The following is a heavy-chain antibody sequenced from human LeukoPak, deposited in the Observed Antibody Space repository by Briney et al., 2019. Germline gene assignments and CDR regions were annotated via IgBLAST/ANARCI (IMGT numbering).Heavy chain of an antibody. D-gene: IGHD3-10*01. CDR2: IIPIFGTA. CDR3: ARGHWFGELNFDY. V-gene: IGHV1-69*13. Sequence: ASVKVSCKASGGTFSSYAISWVRQAPGQGLEWMGGIIPIFGTANYAQKFQGRVTITADESTSTAYMELSSLRSEDTAVYYCARGHWFGELNFDYWGQGTLVTVSS. CDR1: GGTFSSYA. J-gene: IGHJ4*02.